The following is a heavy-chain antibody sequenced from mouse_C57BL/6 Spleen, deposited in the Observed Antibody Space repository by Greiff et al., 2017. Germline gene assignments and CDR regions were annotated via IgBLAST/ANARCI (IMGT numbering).Heavy chain of an antibody. Sequence: VQLQQPGTELVKPGASVKLSCKASGYTFTSYWMHWVKQRPGQGLEWIGNISPSNGGTNYNEKCKSKATLTVDNSSSTAYLQLSSLTSEDSAVYYCARGYGNYYAMYCWGQGTSVTVSS. CDR3: ARGYGNYYAMYC. CDR2: ISPSNGGT. J-gene: IGHJ4*01. CDR1: GYTFTSYW. D-gene: IGHD2-10*02. V-gene: IGHV1-53*01.